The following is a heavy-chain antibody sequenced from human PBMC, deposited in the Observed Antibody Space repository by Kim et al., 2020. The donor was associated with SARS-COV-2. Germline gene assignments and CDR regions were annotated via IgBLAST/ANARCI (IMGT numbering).Heavy chain of an antibody. CDR1: GFTFSSYA. CDR3: AKDVAAAEYN. D-gene: IGHD6-13*01. V-gene: IGHV3-23*03. CDR2: IYSDGSST. Sequence: GGSLRLSCAASGFTFSSYAMNWVRQAPGKGLEWVAVIYSDGSSTYYADSVKGRFTISRDNSKNTLYLQMNSLRAEDTAVYYCAKDVAAAEYNWGQGTLVTVSS. J-gene: IGHJ4*02.